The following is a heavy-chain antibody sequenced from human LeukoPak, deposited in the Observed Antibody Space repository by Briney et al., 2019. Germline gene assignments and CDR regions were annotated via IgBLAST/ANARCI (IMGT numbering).Heavy chain of an antibody. Sequence: PSETLSLTCTVSGGSISSYYWSWIRQPPGKGLEWIGYIYSSGSTNYNPSLKSRVTISVDTSKNQFFLKLTSVAAADTAVYYCARTYYFGSGSYHFDYWGQGTLVTVSS. D-gene: IGHD3-10*01. CDR1: GGSISSYY. CDR2: IYSSGST. CDR3: ARTYYFGSGSYHFDY. V-gene: IGHV4-59*08. J-gene: IGHJ4*02.